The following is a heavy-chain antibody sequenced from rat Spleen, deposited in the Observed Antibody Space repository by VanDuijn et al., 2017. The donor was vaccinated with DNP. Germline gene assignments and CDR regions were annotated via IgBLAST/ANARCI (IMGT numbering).Heavy chain of an antibody. Sequence: EEQVVESGGDLVQPGRSLKLSCVDPGFTFNNYWMTWIRQVPGKGLEWVASITSSGGSTYYSDSVKGRFTISRDNEKSTLYLHMNSLRSEDMATYYCARHVLPLRVWDYWGQGVIVTVSS. D-gene: IGHD1-4*01. CDR3: ARHVLPLRVWDY. V-gene: IGHV5-31*01. J-gene: IGHJ2*01. CDR1: GFTFNNYW. CDR2: ITSSGGST.